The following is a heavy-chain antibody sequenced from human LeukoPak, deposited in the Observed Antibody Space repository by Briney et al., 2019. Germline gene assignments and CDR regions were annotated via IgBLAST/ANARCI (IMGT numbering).Heavy chain of an antibody. CDR3: ARVRDFWSGYLLVRTGFDP. V-gene: IGHV4-30-4*08. Sequence: SSETLSLTCTVSGGSISSGDYYWSWIRQPPGKGLEWIGYIYYSGSTYYNPSLKSRVTISVDTSKNQFSLKLSSVTAADTAVYYCARVRDFWSGYLLVRTGFDPWGQGTLVTVSS. CDR2: IYYSGST. J-gene: IGHJ5*02. CDR1: GGSISSGDYY. D-gene: IGHD3-3*01.